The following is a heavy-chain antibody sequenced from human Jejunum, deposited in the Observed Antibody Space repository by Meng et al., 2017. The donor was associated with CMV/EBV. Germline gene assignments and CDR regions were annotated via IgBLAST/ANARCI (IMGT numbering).Heavy chain of an antibody. V-gene: IGHV4-61*02. D-gene: IGHD3-16*02. CDR3: AREMILFGGTIVPD. CDR1: GDSMGSETYY. Sequence: QVQLQESGPGLVKPSQTLSLTCSVSGDSMGSETYYWSWIRQPAGKGPEWIGHIYTTGRTTYNPSLKTRVTISVDTSKNQFSLELTSVTAADTAVYYCAREMILFGGTIVPDWGQGTLVTVSS. J-gene: IGHJ4*02. CDR2: IYTTGRT.